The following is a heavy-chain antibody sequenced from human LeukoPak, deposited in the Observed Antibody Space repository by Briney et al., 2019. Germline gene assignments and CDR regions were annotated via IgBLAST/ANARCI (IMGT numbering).Heavy chain of an antibody. Sequence: SETLSLTCAVSGGSMSSSSHYWGWIRQAPGKRVECIGTICYSGSSCYNPALKSRVTMSVDTCKNQFSLRLSSVTPADTALYYCARLPAITPYYYYYMDVWSQGTRVTV. CDR3: ARLPAITPYYYYYMDV. CDR1: GGSMSSSSHY. J-gene: IGHJ6*03. CDR2: ICYSGSS. D-gene: IGHD5-12*01. V-gene: IGHV4-39*01.